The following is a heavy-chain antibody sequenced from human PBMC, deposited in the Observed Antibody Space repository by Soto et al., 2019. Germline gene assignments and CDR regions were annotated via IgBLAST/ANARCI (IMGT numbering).Heavy chain of an antibody. J-gene: IGHJ4*02. CDR3: ARGPIYGGEDYYFDY. Sequence: SETLSLTCAVYGGSFSGYYWSWIRQPPGKGLEWIGEINHSGSTNYNPSLKSRVTISVDTSKNQFSLKLSSVTAADTAVYYCARGPIYGGEDYYFDYWGQGTLVTVSS. CDR2: INHSGST. D-gene: IGHD2-21*01. V-gene: IGHV4-34*01. CDR1: GGSFSGYY.